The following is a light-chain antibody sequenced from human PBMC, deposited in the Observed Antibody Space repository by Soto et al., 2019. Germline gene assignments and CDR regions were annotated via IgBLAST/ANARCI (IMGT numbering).Light chain of an antibody. CDR3: QQYNNYLWT. CDR1: QSISSW. CDR2: KAS. V-gene: IGKV1-5*03. Sequence: DIQMTQSPSTLSVSVGDRVTITCRASQSISSWLAWYQQKPGKAPKLLIYKASSLESGVPSRFSGSGSGTEFTLTISSLQPDDFATYYCQQYNNYLWTFGQGTKVEIK. J-gene: IGKJ1*01.